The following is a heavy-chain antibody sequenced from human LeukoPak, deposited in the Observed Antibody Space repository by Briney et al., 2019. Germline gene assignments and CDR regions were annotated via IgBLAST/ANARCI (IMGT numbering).Heavy chain of an antibody. CDR2: IKQEGSEK. J-gene: IGHJ6*04. CDR1: GFTFSSYW. Sequence: EGSLRLSCAASGFTFSSYWMCWVRQAPGKGLEWVANIKQEGSEKYYVDSVKGRFTISRDNAKYSLYLQMNSLRAEDTAVYYCARSRSGTYYNADVWGKGTTVTISS. CDR3: ARSRSGTYYNADV. D-gene: IGHD3-10*01. V-gene: IGHV3-7*01.